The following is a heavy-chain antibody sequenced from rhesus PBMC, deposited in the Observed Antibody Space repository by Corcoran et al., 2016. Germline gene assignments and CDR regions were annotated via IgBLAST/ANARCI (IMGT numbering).Heavy chain of an antibody. D-gene: IGHD1-44*02. CDR3: ARESGEGY. Sequence: QVQLQESGPGLVKPSAPRSLTCDVSGSSIRSHWWSWVRQPPGKGLEWIGEINGKSGNTYYNPSLKSRLYISKDASKNQCSLKLSSVTAADTAVYYCARESGEGYWGQGVLVTVSS. V-gene: IGHV4-80*01. CDR1: GSSIRSHW. J-gene: IGHJ4*01. CDR2: INGKSGNT.